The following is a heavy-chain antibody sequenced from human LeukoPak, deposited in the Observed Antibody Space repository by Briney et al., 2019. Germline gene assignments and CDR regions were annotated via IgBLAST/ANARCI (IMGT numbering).Heavy chain of an antibody. J-gene: IGHJ3*02. V-gene: IGHV3-66*01. D-gene: IGHD5-24*01. Sequence: GGSLRLSCAASGFTVSSNYMSWVRQAPGKGLEWVSVIYSGGSTYYADSVKGRFTIFRDNSKNTLYLQMNSLRAEDTAVYYCAKDLRDGYNDDAFDIWGQGTMVTVSS. CDR3: AKDLRDGYNDDAFDI. CDR1: GFTVSSNY. CDR2: IYSGGST.